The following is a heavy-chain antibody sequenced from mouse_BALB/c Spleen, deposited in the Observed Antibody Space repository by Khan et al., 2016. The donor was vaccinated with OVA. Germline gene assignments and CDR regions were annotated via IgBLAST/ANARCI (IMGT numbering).Heavy chain of an antibody. CDR1: GYKFTDYA. V-gene: IGHV1S137*01. CDR3: TRGGKFAD. CDR2: ISTYYGDA. D-gene: IGHD1-1*02. J-gene: IGHJ3*01. Sequence: QVQLQPCGAELVRPGVSVKISCKVSGYKFTDYAMHWVKQSHAKGLEWIGVISTYYGDADYSQKFKGKATMTVDRSSSTAYLELARLTSEDSALYYWTRGGKFADGGQGTLVTVSA.